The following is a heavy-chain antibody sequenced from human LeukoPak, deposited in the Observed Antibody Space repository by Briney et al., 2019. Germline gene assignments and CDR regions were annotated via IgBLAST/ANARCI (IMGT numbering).Heavy chain of an antibody. D-gene: IGHD3-22*01. V-gene: IGHV3-7*01. CDR1: GITFGSYS. CDR3: AIPSSYDGSRYYHAY. Sequence: GGSLRLSCVASGITFGSYSMTWVRQAPGKGLEWLANIDPDGSEKDYVESVKGRLTISRDNAKKILYLQMNSLRADDTAVYYCAIPSSYDGSRYYHAYWGQGTLVSVSS. J-gene: IGHJ4*02. CDR2: IDPDGSEK.